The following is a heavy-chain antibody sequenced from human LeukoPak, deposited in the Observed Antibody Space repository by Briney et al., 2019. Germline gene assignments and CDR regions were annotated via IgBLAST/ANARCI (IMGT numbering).Heavy chain of an antibody. CDR2: IHASGPT. Sequence: SETLSLTCTVSGGSISTYYWSWIRRPPGKGLELIAYIHASGPTHYNPSLKSRITISVDTSKNQFSLKLSSVTAADTAVYYCARHDAGIAARPFDNWGQGTLVTVSS. CDR1: GGSISTYY. J-gene: IGHJ4*02. V-gene: IGHV4-4*09. D-gene: IGHD6-6*01. CDR3: ARHDAGIAARPFDN.